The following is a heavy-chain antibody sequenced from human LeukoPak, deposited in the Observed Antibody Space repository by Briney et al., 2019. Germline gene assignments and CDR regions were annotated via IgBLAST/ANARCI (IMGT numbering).Heavy chain of an antibody. J-gene: IGHJ6*02. CDR3: ARVYDYGSGDYYGMDV. D-gene: IGHD3-10*01. CDR1: GFTFSYYS. CDR2: ITTSSTHI. V-gene: IGHV3-21*01. Sequence: GGSLRLSCAASGFTFSYYSMNWVRQAPGKGLEWVSSITTSSTHIYYADTVKGRFAISRDSAKDSVFLQMTSLRAEDTAVYYCARVYDYGSGDYYGMDVWGQGTTVTVSS.